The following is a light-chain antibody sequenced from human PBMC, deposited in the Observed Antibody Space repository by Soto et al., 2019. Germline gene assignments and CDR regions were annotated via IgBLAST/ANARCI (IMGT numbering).Light chain of an antibody. V-gene: IGKV1-5*01. Sequence: DIQMTQSPSTLSASVGDRVTITCRASQSIRPWLAWYQQKPGKAPKLLIYDASTLQSGVPSRFSGSGSGTEFTLTITSLQSDDFATYYCQQYNSYPLTFGGGTKVDIK. CDR3: QQYNSYPLT. CDR2: DAS. CDR1: QSIRPW. J-gene: IGKJ4*01.